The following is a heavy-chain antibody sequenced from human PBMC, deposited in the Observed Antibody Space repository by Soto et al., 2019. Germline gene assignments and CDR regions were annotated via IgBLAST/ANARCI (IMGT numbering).Heavy chain of an antibody. J-gene: IGHJ4*02. CDR1: GFTFISYA. V-gene: IGHV3-30-3*01. Sequence: HPWGSLRLSCAASGFTFISYAMHWVRHSPFKWLEWVAVISYDGSNKYYADSVKGRFTISRDNSKNTLYLQMNSLRAEDTAVYYCARDLGNNYYDSSGYDSPGYWGQGTLVTVSS. CDR2: ISYDGSNK. CDR3: ARDLGNNYYDSSGYDSPGY. D-gene: IGHD3-22*01.